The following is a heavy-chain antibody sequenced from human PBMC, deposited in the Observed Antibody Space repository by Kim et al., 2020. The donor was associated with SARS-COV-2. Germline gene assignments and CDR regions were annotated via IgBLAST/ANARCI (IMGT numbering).Heavy chain of an antibody. D-gene: IGHD3-10*01. CDR1: GYTFTSYG. CDR3: ARVADRVLLWFGEFHNAFDI. J-gene: IGHJ3*02. V-gene: IGHV1-18*01. Sequence: ASVKVSCKASGYTFTSYGISWVRQAPGQGLEWMGWISAYNGNTNYAQKLQGRVTMTTDTSTSTAYMELRSLRSDDRAVYYCARVADRVLLWFGEFHNAFDIWGQGTMVTVSS. CDR2: ISAYNGNT.